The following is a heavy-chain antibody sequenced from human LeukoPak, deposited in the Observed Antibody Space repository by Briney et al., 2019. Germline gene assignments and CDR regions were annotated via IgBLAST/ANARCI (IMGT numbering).Heavy chain of an antibody. CDR2: ISAYNGNT. Sequence: VASVKVSCKASGYTFTSNGITWVRQAPGQGLEWMGWISAYNGNTNYAQKLQGRVTTTRDTSTNTVYMELRSLTSDDTAVYYCARVIAVTGTNHFDYWGQGTLVTVSS. J-gene: IGHJ4*02. D-gene: IGHD6-19*01. CDR3: ARVIAVTGTNHFDY. CDR1: GYTFTSNG. V-gene: IGHV1-18*01.